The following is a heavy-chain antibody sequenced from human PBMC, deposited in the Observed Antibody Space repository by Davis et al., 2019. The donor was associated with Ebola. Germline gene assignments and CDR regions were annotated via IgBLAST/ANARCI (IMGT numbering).Heavy chain of an antibody. V-gene: IGHV3-23*01. CDR3: AKWGEYCSGGSCSAFDI. D-gene: IGHD2-15*01. CDR1: GFTFSSYW. Sequence: GESLKISCAASGFTFSSYWMNWVRQAPGKGLVWVSAISGSGGSTYYADSVKGWFTISRDNSKNTLYLQMNSLRAEDTAVYYCAKWGEYCSGGSCSAFDIWGQGTMVTVSS. CDR2: ISGSGGST. J-gene: IGHJ3*02.